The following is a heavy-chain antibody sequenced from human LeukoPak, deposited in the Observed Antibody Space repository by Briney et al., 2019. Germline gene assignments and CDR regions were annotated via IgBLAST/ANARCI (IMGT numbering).Heavy chain of an antibody. CDR3: ASEAYYYDSSGYYFPGGFGY. Sequence: GGSLRLSCAASEFTFSNYGMSWVRQAPGKGLEWVSAISGSGGSTYYADSVKGRFTISRDNSKNTLYLQMNSLRAEDTAVYYCASEAYYYDSSGYYFPGGFGYWGQGTLVTVSS. V-gene: IGHV3-23*01. CDR1: EFTFSNYG. CDR2: ISGSGGST. D-gene: IGHD3-22*01. J-gene: IGHJ4*02.